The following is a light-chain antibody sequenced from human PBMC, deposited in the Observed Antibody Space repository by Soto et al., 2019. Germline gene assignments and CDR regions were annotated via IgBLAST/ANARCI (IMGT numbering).Light chain of an antibody. CDR2: GAS. J-gene: IGKJ1*01. CDR1: QSVGTK. Sequence: TRSPATLSVSHGERATVSCRASQSVGTKLAWYQQIRGQAPRLLIYGASNRATGVPARFSGSVSGTEFTLTISSLQSEDFAVYDCQQYSSWLWTFGQGTKVDIK. CDR3: QQYSSWLWT. V-gene: IGKV3-15*01.